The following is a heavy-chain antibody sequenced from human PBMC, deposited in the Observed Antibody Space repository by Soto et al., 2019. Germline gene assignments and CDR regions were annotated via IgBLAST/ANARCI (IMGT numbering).Heavy chain of an antibody. Sequence: SETLSLTCTVSGGSISSSSYYWGWIRQPPGKGLEWIGSIYYSGSTYYNPSLKSRVTISVDTSKNQFSLKLSSVTAADTAVYYCARAYYDFWSGYLAAFDIWGQGKMVTVSS. CDR1: GGSISSSSYY. J-gene: IGHJ3*02. CDR2: IYYSGST. CDR3: ARAYYDFWSGYLAAFDI. V-gene: IGHV4-39*01. D-gene: IGHD3-3*01.